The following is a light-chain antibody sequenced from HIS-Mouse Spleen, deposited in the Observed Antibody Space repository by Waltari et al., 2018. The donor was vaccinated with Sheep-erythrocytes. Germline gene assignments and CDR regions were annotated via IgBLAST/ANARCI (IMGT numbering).Light chain of an antibody. CDR1: SSDVGGYNY. Sequence: QSALTQPRSVSGSPGQSVTISCTGTSSDVGGYNYVPWYQQLPGKAPKLMLYDVSKRPSGVPDRFSGSKAGHTASLTISGLQAEDEADYYCCSYAGSYTLVFGGGTKLTVL. CDR2: DVS. CDR3: CSYAGSYTLV. V-gene: IGLV2-11*01. J-gene: IGLJ2*01.